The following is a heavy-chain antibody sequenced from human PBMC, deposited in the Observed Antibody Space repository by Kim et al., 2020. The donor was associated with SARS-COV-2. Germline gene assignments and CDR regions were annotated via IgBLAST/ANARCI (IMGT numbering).Heavy chain of an antibody. Sequence: RYSPSFQGQVTISADKSIKTAYLQWSSLKASDTAMYYCARRAGGAEYFQHWGQGTLVIVSS. CDR3: ARRAGGAEYFQH. V-gene: IGHV5-51*01. D-gene: IGHD3-16*01. J-gene: IGHJ1*01.